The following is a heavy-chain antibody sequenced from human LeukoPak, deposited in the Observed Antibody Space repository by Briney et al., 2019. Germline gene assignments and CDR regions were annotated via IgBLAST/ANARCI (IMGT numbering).Heavy chain of an antibody. CDR1: GYTFTSYG. Sequence: GASVKVSCKASGYTFTSYGISWVRQAPGQGLEWMGWIKPNSGGTNYAQKFQGRVTMTRDTSISTAYMELSRLRSDDTAVYYCARDTETTEIDYWGQGTLVTVSS. D-gene: IGHD4-17*01. J-gene: IGHJ4*02. CDR3: ARDTETTEIDY. CDR2: IKPNSGGT. V-gene: IGHV1-2*02.